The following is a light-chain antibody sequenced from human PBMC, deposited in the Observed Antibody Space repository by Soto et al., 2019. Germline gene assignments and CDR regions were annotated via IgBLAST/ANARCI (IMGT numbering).Light chain of an antibody. CDR3: QQRTRWPMT. CDR2: DGS. V-gene: IGKV3-11*01. CDR1: QNLHSF. Sequence: EIVLTHSLATLSVSPEERVTLSCRASQNLHSFLNWYQQRPGQAPRPLIYDGSKRAAGVPDRISGDGSGTDYTLTISSLEPEDFAVYYCQQRTRWPMTFGQGTRLEI. J-gene: IGKJ5*01.